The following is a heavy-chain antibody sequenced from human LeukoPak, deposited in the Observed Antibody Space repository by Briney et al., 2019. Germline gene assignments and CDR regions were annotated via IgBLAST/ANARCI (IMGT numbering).Heavy chain of an antibody. J-gene: IGHJ5*02. CDR3: ARKRYYDSSSWFDP. V-gene: IGHV4-31*03. CDR1: GGSISSIPYY. D-gene: IGHD3-22*01. Sequence: PSQTLSLTCTVSGGSISSIPYYWSWIRQHPGKGLEWIGYIYYSGTTYYNPSLKSRVTISVDTSNNQFSLKLSSVTAADTAVYYCARKRYYDSSSWFDPWGQGTLVTVSS. CDR2: IYYSGTT.